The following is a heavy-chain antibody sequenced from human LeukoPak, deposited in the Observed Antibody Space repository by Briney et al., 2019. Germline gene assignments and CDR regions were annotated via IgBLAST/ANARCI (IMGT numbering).Heavy chain of an antibody. V-gene: IGHV4-59*01. CDR3: ARVGGYSSPLQH. CDR2: IYYSGGT. J-gene: IGHJ1*01. CDR1: GGSINNYY. D-gene: IGHD6-13*01. Sequence: SETLSLTCTVSGGSINNYYWAWIRQPPGKGLEWIGYIYYSGGTHYNSSLRSRVIISVDTSRKQFSLKLSSVTAADTAVYYCARVGGYSSPLQHWGQGTLVTVSS.